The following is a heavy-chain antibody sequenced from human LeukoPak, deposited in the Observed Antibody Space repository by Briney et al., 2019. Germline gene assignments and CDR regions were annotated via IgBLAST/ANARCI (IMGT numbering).Heavy chain of an antibody. CDR2: IHNSGST. CDR1: GGSISSYY. Sequence: PSETLSLTCTVSGGSISSYYWSWIRQPPGKGLEWIGYIHNSGSTSYDPSLKSRVTISVDTSKNQFSLKLSSVTAADTAVYYCARSLMYYNILTGYSPQNFDYWGQGTLVTVPS. J-gene: IGHJ4*02. CDR3: ARSLMYYNILTGYSPQNFDY. V-gene: IGHV4-59*01. D-gene: IGHD3-9*01.